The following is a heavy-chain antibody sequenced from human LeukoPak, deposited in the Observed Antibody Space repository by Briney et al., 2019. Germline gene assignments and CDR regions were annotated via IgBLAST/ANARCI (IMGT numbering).Heavy chain of an antibody. D-gene: IGHD2-8*02. CDR2: ISYDGSNK. V-gene: IGHV3-30*04. CDR1: GFTFSSYA. CDR3: ARDRAITGDFDY. J-gene: IGHJ4*02. Sequence: GRSLRLSCAASGFTFSSYAMHWVRQAPGKGLEWVAVISYDGSNKYYADSVKGRFTISRDNSKNTLYLQMNSLRAEDTAVYYCARDRAITGDFDYWGQGTLVTVSS.